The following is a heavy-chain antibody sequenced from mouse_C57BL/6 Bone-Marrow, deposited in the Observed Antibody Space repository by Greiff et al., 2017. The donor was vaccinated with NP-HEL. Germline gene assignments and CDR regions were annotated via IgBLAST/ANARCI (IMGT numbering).Heavy chain of an antibody. CDR2: IWSGGST. Sequence: VKVVESGPGLVQPSQSLSITCTVSGFSLTSYGVHWVRQSPGKGLEWLGVIWSGGSTDYNAAFISRLSISKDNSKSQVFFKMNSLQADDTAIYYCASSNYAMDYWGQGTSVTVSS. J-gene: IGHJ4*01. V-gene: IGHV2-2*01. CDR1: GFSLTSYG. CDR3: ASSNYAMDY.